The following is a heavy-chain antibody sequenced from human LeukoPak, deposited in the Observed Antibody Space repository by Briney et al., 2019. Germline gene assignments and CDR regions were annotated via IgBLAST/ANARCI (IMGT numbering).Heavy chain of an antibody. CDR2: INPNSGGT. Sequence: ASVKVSCKASGYTFTGYYMHWVRQAPGQGLEWMGRINPNSGGTNYAQRFQGRVTMTRGTSISTAYMELSRLRSDDTAVYYCARGILGTRADYWGQGTLVTVSS. CDR1: GYTFTGYY. CDR3: ARGILGTRADY. V-gene: IGHV1-2*06. D-gene: IGHD3-16*01. J-gene: IGHJ4*02.